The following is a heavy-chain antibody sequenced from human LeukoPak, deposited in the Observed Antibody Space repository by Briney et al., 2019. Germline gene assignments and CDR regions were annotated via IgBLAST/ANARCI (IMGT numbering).Heavy chain of an antibody. CDR2: ISGVGDTT. D-gene: IGHD3-3*01. J-gene: IGHJ4*02. CDR1: GFTFSSYG. Sequence: GGSLRLSCAASGFTFSSYGMSWGRQAPGTGLEWVSTISGVGDTTYYADSLKGRFPISRDNSKNTLYLQMNSLRAEDTAVYYCAKDASYYDFWSGYSQSSFDYWGQGTLVTASS. V-gene: IGHV3-23*01. CDR3: AKDASYYDFWSGYSQSSFDY.